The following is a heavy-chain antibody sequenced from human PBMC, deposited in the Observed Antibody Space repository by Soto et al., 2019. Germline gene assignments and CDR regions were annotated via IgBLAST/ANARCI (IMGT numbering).Heavy chain of an antibody. D-gene: IGHD3-22*01. V-gene: IGHV4-4*07. CDR1: GDPLQTFL. CDR3: ARTYDSSGYWYYFDH. Sequence: QLQGVGPRPVKPSENLVPPGPFPGDPLQTFLWTLNKLPAGKGLEWIGRVFSSGNTNYNPSLKSRITMSADTSRNQISLTLTSVTAADTAVYYCARTYDSSGYWYYFDHWGQGARVTVSS. J-gene: IGHJ4*02. CDR2: VFSSGNT.